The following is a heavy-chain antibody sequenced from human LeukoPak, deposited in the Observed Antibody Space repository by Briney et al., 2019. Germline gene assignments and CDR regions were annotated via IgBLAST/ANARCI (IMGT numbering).Heavy chain of an antibody. D-gene: IGHD3-10*01. J-gene: IGHJ4*02. CDR2: IYYSGST. Sequence: PSETLSLTCTVSGGSISSGDYYRSWIRQPPGKGLEWIGYIYYSGSTYYNPSLKSRVTIPVDTSKNQFSLKLSSVTAADTAVYYCAPGGYYGSGSYPQWGQGTLVTVSS. V-gene: IGHV4-30-4*01. CDR3: APGGYYGSGSYPQ. CDR1: GGSISSGDYY.